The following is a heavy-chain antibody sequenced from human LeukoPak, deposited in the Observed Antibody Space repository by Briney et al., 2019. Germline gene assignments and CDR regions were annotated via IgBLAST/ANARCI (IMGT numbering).Heavy chain of an antibody. CDR1: GGSIDTTIYF. J-gene: IGHJ5*02. D-gene: IGHD6-13*01. V-gene: IGHV4-39*02. Sequence: SGTLSLTCSVSGGSIDTTIYFWGWIRQPPGKGLEWIGNIYYNGDTYYNPSLESRVTLSMDTSKNRFSLRLSSVTAADTAVYYCARTHSARDWFDPWGQGTLVTVSS. CDR3: ARTHSARDWFDP. CDR2: IYYNGDT.